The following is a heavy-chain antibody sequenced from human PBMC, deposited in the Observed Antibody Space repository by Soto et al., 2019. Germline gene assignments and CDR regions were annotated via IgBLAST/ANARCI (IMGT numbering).Heavy chain of an antibody. CDR2: IIPIFGTA. Sequence: VKVSCKASGGTFSSYAISWVRQAPGQGLEWMGGIIPIFGTANYAQKFQGRVSMTTDTSTTTAYMELRSLRSDDTAVYYCARVVPGAEAWFGPWGQGTLVTVSS. D-gene: IGHD2-2*01. CDR3: ARVVPGAEAWFGP. J-gene: IGHJ5*02. V-gene: IGHV1-69*05. CDR1: GGTFSSYA.